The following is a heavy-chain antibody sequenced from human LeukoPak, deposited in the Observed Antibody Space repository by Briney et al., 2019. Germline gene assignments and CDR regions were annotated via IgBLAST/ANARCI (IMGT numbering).Heavy chain of an antibody. Sequence: GRSLRLSCAASGFTFSSYAMSWVRQAPGKGLEWVSAISGSGGSTYYADSVKGRFTISRDNSKNTLYLQMNSLRAEDTAVYYCAKAPILTGYLAYFDYWGQGTLVTVSS. J-gene: IGHJ4*02. CDR2: ISGSGGST. D-gene: IGHD3-9*01. CDR3: AKAPILTGYLAYFDY. CDR1: GFTFSSYA. V-gene: IGHV3-23*01.